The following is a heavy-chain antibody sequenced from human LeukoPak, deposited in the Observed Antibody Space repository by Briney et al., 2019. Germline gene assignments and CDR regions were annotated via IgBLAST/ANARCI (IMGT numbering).Heavy chain of an antibody. J-gene: IGHJ4*02. CDR2: TSHDGTSN. CDR3: ATTVSGYPDDYLDN. D-gene: IGHD5-12*01. Sequence: PGGSLRLSCAASQFTFSNYWMSWVRQAPGKGLERVAHTSHDGTSNYYADSVKGRFTISRDNAKNSLYLHMNSLRIEDTAVYYCATTVSGYPDDYLDNWGQGTLVTVSS. V-gene: IGHV3-7*01. CDR1: QFTFSNYW.